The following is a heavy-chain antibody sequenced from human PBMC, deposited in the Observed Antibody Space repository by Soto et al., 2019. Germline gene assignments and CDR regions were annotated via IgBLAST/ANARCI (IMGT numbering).Heavy chain of an antibody. D-gene: IGHD2-2*01. CDR2: ISGSGGST. CDR3: AKWPRAVVVPAATYYYGMDV. Sequence: GGSLRLSCAASGFTFSSYAMSWVRQAPGKGLEWVSAISGSGGSTYYADSVKGRFTISRDNSKNTLYLQMNSLRAEDTAVYYCAKWPRAVVVPAATYYYGMDVWGQGTTVTVSS. V-gene: IGHV3-23*01. CDR1: GFTFSSYA. J-gene: IGHJ6*02.